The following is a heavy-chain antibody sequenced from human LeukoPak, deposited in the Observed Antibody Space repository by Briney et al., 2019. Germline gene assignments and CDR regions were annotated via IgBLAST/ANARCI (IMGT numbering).Heavy chain of an antibody. CDR2: ISSSSSTI. Sequence: GGSLRLSCAASGFTFSSYSMNWVRQAPGKGLEWVSYISSSSSTIYYADSVKGRFTISRDNAKNSLYLQMNSLRPEDTAVYYCPRGSEWDLLGSCDYWGQGTLVTVSS. CDR1: GFTFSSYS. CDR3: PRGSEWDLLGSCDY. D-gene: IGHD1-26*01. V-gene: IGHV3-48*04. J-gene: IGHJ4*02.